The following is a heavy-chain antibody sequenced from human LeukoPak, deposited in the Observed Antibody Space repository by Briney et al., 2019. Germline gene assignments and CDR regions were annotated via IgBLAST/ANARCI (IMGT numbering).Heavy chain of an antibody. D-gene: IGHD1-7*01. V-gene: IGHV4-34*01. CDR1: GGSFSGYY. J-gene: IGHJ4*02. Sequence: SETLSLTCAVYGGSFSGYYWSWIRQPPGKGLEWIGEINHSGSTNYNPSLKSRVTISVDTSKNQFSLKLSSVTAADTAVYYCARLYGNYQNYFDYWGQGTLVTVSS. CDR3: ARLYGNYQNYFDY. CDR2: INHSGST.